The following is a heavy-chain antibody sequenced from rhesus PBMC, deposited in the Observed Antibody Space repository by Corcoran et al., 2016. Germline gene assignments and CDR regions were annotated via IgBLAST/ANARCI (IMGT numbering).Heavy chain of an antibody. CDR2: IYGSSGST. D-gene: IGHD2-27*01. J-gene: IGHJ4*01. V-gene: IGHV4-76*01. CDR3: AQRVVFTASFDY. CDR1: GYSISSGYD. Sequence: QVQLQESGPGVVKPSETLSLTCAVSGYSISSGYDWSWIRQPPGKGLEWIGYIYGSSGSTNYNPSLKTRVTISKDTSKNQFSLKLSSVTAADTAVYYCAQRVVFTASFDYWGQGVLVTVSS.